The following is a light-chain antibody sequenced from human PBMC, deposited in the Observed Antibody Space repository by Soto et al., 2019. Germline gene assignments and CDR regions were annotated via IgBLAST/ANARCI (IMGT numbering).Light chain of an antibody. CDR1: QSISTY. V-gene: IGKV1-39*01. Sequence: DIQLTQSPSSMSASVGDRVTITCQAGQSISTYINWYQHKLGEAPQLLIYGASSLQSGVPSRFSGSGSGADFTLTISSLRSEYFATYYRQQIFSNPNTFRQGTEV. CDR3: QQIFSNPNT. J-gene: IGKJ1*01. CDR2: GAS.